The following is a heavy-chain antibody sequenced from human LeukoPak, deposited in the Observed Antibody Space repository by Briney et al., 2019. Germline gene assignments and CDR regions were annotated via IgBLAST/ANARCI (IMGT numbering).Heavy chain of an antibody. CDR2: INPNSGGT. J-gene: IGHJ5*02. V-gene: IGHV1-2*02. CDR1: GYTFTGYY. D-gene: IGHD3-22*01. CDR3: ARDYPMYYYDSSGYYLAWFDP. Sequence: ASVKVSCKASGYTFTGYYMHWVRQAPGQGLEWMGWINPNSGGTNYVQKFQGRVTMTRDTSISTAYMELSRLRSDDTAVYYCARDYPMYYYDSSGYYLAWFDPWGQGTLVTVSS.